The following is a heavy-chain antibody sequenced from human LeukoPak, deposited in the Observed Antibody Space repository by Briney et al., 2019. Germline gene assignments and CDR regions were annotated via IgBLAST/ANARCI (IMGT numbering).Heavy chain of an antibody. V-gene: IGHV3-21*01. CDR3: AREYCSSTSCYFDY. CDR1: GFTFSSYS. Sequence: GGSLRLSCAASGFTFSSYSMNWVRQTPGKGLEWVSSISSSSSYIYYADSVKGRFTISRDNAKNSLYLQMNSLRAEDTAVYYCAREYCSSTSCYFDYWGQGTLVTVSS. J-gene: IGHJ4*02. D-gene: IGHD2-2*01. CDR2: ISSSSSYI.